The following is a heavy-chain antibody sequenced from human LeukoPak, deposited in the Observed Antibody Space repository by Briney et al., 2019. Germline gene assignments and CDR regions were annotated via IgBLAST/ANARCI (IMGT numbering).Heavy chain of an antibody. CDR2: IIPIFGTA. J-gene: IGHJ6*03. Sequence: SVKVSCKASGATFSSFALSWVRQAPGQGLEWMGGIIPIFGTANYAQKFQGRVTIYSDASTSTDYMELSSLRSEDTAVYYCARDVRVKQQLTIRGSDYFYYMDVWGNGTTVIVSS. CDR1: GATFSSFA. D-gene: IGHD6-13*01. V-gene: IGHV1-69*13. CDR3: ARDVRVKQQLTIRGSDYFYYMDV.